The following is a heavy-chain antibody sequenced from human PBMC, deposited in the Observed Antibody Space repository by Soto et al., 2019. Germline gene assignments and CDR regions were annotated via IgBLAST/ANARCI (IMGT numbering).Heavy chain of an antibody. CDR1: GFSFSDYD. D-gene: IGHD4-4*01. J-gene: IGHJ6*02. CDR3: ARVFTGGPKRLDYYYYRLYV. CDR2: IGAARDP. V-gene: IGHV3-13*05. Sequence: GRSLRLSSTASGFSFSDYDMHWVRQAPGKGLEWVSTIGAARDPYYTGSVKHRFTISRENARNSMFLQMNSVTVGDTAVYYCARVFTGGPKRLDYYYYRLYVCGHGSMV.